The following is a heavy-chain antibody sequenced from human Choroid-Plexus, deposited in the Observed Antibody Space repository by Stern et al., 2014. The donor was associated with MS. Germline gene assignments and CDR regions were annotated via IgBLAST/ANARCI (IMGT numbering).Heavy chain of an antibody. CDR2: INPNTGGT. J-gene: IGHJ6*02. Sequence: QMQLVQSGAEVKKLGASVKVSCKTSGYIFTGYYIHWVRQAPGQGLEGMAWINPNTGGTKYAQKFQGRVTMSRDTSISTAYVELSSLTSDDTAVYYCARDQRGITIFGVVTDYYYLGMDVWGQGTTVTVSS. CDR1: GYIFTGYY. D-gene: IGHD3-3*01. V-gene: IGHV1-2*02. CDR3: ARDQRGITIFGVVTDYYYLGMDV.